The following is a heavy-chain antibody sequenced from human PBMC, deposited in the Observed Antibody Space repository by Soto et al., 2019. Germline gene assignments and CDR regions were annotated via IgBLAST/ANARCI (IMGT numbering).Heavy chain of an antibody. J-gene: IGHJ4*02. Sequence: VSLRLSCSVSGFTFSNYAMHWVRQAPGEGLEYVSGITSDGDSTYHADSVKGRFTISRDNSKNTLYLQMSSLRLEDTAIYYCVKGNQLLRYYFEFWGQGTLVTVSS. CDR2: ITSDGDST. CDR1: GFTFSNYA. D-gene: IGHD2-15*01. V-gene: IGHV3-64D*06. CDR3: VKGNQLLRYYFEF.